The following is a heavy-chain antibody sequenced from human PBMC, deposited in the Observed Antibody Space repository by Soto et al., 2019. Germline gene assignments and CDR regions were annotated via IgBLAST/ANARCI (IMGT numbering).Heavy chain of an antibody. CDR2: ISYDGSNK. Sequence: QVQLVESGGGVVQPGRSLRLSCAASGFTFSSYGMHWVRQAPGKGLEWVAVISYDGSNKYYADSVKGRFTISRDNSKNTRYLQMNSLRAEDTAVYYCAKRAWVRDYDSSGYARNYFDYWGQGTLVTVSA. J-gene: IGHJ4*02. CDR3: AKRAWVRDYDSSGYARNYFDY. V-gene: IGHV3-30*18. CDR1: GFTFSSYG. D-gene: IGHD3-22*01.